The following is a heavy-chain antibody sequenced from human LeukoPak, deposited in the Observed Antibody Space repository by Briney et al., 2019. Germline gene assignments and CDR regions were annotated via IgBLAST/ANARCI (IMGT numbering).Heavy chain of an antibody. J-gene: IGHJ1*01. V-gene: IGHV4-30-4*08. CDR1: GGSISSGDYY. Sequence: TSETLSLTCTVSGGSISSGDYYWSWIRQPPGKGLEWIGYIYYSGSTYYNPSLKSRVTISVDTSKNQFSLKLSSVTAADTAVYYCARVPCSSTSCPFQHWGQGTLVTVSS. CDR2: IYYSGST. CDR3: ARVPCSSTSCPFQH. D-gene: IGHD2-2*01.